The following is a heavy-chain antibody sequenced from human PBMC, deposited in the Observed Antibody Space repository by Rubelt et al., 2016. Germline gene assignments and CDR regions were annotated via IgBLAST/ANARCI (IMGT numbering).Heavy chain of an antibody. J-gene: IGHJ4*02. CDR3: TRRFYGAADF. D-gene: IGHD4/OR15-4a*01. CDR1: EFIFSTYD. CDR2: IGTAAET. Sequence: GGSLRLSCAASEFIFSTYDMHWVRQTTGKGLEWVSAIGTAAETYYADSVKGRFSISRDNSGNTLYLQMNSLRVEDTAVYYCTRRFYGAADFWGLGTLVTVSS. V-gene: IGHV3-13*01.